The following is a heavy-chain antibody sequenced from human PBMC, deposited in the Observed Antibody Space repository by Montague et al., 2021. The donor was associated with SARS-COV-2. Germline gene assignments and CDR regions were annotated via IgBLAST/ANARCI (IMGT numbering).Heavy chain of an antibody. D-gene: IGHD3-3*01. J-gene: IGHJ6*02. V-gene: IGHV3-30-3*01. CDR1: GFTFSSYA. CDR2: TSYDGSNK. CDR3: ARAYYDFWSGYFPNYYYYGMDV. Sequence: SLRLSCAASGFTFSSYAMHWVRQAPGKGLEWVAVTSYDGSNKYYADSVKGRFTISRDNSKNTLYLQMNSLRAEDTAVYYCARAYYDFWSGYFPNYYYYGMDVWGQGTTVTVSS.